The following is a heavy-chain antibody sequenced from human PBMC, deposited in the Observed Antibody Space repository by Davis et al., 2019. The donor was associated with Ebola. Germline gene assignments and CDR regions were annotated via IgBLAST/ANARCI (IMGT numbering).Heavy chain of an antibody. V-gene: IGHV1-8*01. CDR1: GYTFTGYY. CDR2: INPKSGNT. Sequence: ASVPVSRQASGYTFTGYYVHWVRQAPGQGLEWMGWINPKSGNTGYAQKFQGRVTLTRDTSISTAYMELSSLTSEDTAVYYCTRGLRYSYWGQGTLVTVSS. D-gene: IGHD2-15*01. CDR3: TRGLRYSY. J-gene: IGHJ4*02.